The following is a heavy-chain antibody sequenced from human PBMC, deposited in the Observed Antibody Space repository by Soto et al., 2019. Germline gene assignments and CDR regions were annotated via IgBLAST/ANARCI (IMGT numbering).Heavy chain of an antibody. D-gene: IGHD5-12*01. V-gene: IGHV3-23*01. CDR3: AKDSEYSGYDFFDY. CDR2: ISGSGGST. J-gene: IGHJ4*02. CDR1: GFTLSSYA. Sequence: PGGSLRLSCAASGFTLSSYAMSLVRQAPGKGLEWVSAISGSGGSTYYADSVKGRFTISRDNSKNTLYLQMNSLRAEDTAVYYCAKDSEYSGYDFFDYWGQGTLVTVSS.